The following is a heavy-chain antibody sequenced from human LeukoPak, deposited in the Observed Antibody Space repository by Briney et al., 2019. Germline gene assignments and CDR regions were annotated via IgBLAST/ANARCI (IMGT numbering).Heavy chain of an antibody. CDR1: GFTFDDYA. CDR3: ARDAHFGGVFDI. CDR2: INWNGGSS. D-gene: IGHD2-21*01. Sequence: GGSLRLPCAASGFTFDDYAMSWVRHAPGKGLEWVSGINWNGGSSGYVDSVKGRFTISRDNAKNSLYLQMNSLRGEDTALYYCARDAHFGGVFDIWGQGTMVTVSS. V-gene: IGHV3-20*04. J-gene: IGHJ3*02.